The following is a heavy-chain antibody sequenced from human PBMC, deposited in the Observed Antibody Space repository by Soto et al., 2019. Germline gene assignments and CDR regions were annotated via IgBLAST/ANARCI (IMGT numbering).Heavy chain of an antibody. Sequence: SETLSLTCNVSGGAITSDFWSWIRQPPGKGLEWIGYVYYSGAADYNPSLKPRVAISIATSKTQFSLRLASATAADTGVYYCARDHGSYPNTWGQGILVTVSS. D-gene: IGHD3-16*02. CDR1: GGAITSDF. CDR3: ARDHGSYPNT. CDR2: VYYSGAA. V-gene: IGHV4-59*01. J-gene: IGHJ1*01.